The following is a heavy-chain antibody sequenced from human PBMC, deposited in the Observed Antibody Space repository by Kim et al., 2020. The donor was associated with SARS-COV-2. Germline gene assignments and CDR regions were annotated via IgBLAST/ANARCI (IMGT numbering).Heavy chain of an antibody. CDR1: GYTFTSYD. Sequence: ASVKVSCKASGYTFTSYDINWVRQATGQGLEWMGWMNPNSGNTGYAQKFQGRVTMTRNTSISTAYMELSSLRSEDTAVYYCARDWYSSGWYHLSSRYYYGMDVWGQGTTVTVSS. V-gene: IGHV1-8*01. CDR2: MNPNSGNT. CDR3: ARDWYSSGWYHLSSRYYYGMDV. D-gene: IGHD6-19*01. J-gene: IGHJ6*02.